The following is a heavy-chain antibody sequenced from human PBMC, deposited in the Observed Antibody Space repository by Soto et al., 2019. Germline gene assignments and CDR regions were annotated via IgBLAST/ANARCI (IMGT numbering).Heavy chain of an antibody. CDR1: AGMMSRGGTY. Sequence: KRSDTYCVSAGMMSRGGTYWSWLRQHPGMGLEWIGYIYYSGTTYYHPSLKGRVTISLDTSKNQFSLKLNSVTAADTAVYYCARVSEYDRSAIPSLFVWGQGTTVT. CDR2: IYYSGTT. D-gene: IGHD3-22*01. V-gene: IGHV4-31*03. CDR3: ARVSEYDRSAIPSLFV. J-gene: IGHJ6*02.